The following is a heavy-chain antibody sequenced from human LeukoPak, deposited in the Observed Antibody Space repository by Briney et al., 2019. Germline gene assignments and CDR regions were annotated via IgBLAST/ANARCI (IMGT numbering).Heavy chain of an antibody. CDR3: ARRIAVAAQGSYFQH. J-gene: IGHJ1*01. D-gene: IGHD6-19*01. CDR2: INHSGST. CDR1: GGSFSGYY. Sequence: SETLSLTCAVYGGSFSGYYWSWIRQPPGEGLEWIGEINHSGSTNYNPSLKSRVTISVDTSKNQFSLKLSSVTAADTAVYYCARRIAVAAQGSYFQHWGQGTLVTVSS. V-gene: IGHV4-34*01.